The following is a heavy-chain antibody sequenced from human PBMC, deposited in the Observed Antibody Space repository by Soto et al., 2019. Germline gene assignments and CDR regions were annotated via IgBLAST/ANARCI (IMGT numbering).Heavy chain of an antibody. D-gene: IGHD3-22*01. V-gene: IGHV3-7*05. CDR1: GFTFSSYW. CDR2: IKQDGSEK. Sequence: GGSLRLSCAASGFTFSSYWMSWVRQAPGKGLEWVANIKQDGSEKYYVDSVKGRFTISRDNAKNSLYLQMNSLRAEDTAVYYCARGSDDYYDSSGLDYWGQGTLVTVSS. J-gene: IGHJ4*02. CDR3: ARGSDDYYDSSGLDY.